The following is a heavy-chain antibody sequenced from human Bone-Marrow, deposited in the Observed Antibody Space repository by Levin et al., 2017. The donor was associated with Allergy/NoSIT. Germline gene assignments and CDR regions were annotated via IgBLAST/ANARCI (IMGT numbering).Heavy chain of an antibody. J-gene: IGHJ4*02. D-gene: IGHD3-16*02. CDR3: QTSPLVSQD. CDR1: GFTLSNHW. CDR2: IQSDGITT. Sequence: HAGGSLRLSCAASGFTLSNHWMQWVRQAPGKGLVWVSSIQSDGITTKYADSVKGRFTISRDNAKNTLFLQMNSLRGEDTAVYYCQTSPLVSQDWGQGTLVTVSS. V-gene: IGHV3-74*01.